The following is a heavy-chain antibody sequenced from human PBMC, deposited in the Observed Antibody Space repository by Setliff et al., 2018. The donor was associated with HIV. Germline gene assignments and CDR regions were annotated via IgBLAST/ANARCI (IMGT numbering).Heavy chain of an antibody. Sequence: ASVKVSCKASGYTFTSYAMHWVRQAPGQRLEWMGWINAGNGNTKYSQKFQGRVTMTTDTSTSTAYMGLRSLRSDDTAIYYCAKEVPYSNGFMYFDYWGQGTLVTVSS. CDR1: GYTFTSYA. D-gene: IGHD3-22*01. CDR3: AKEVPYSNGFMYFDY. J-gene: IGHJ4*02. V-gene: IGHV1-3*01. CDR2: INAGNGNT.